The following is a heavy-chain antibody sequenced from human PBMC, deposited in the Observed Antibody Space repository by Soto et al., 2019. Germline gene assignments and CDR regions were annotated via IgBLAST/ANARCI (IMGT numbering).Heavy chain of an antibody. V-gene: IGHV1-69*13. D-gene: IGHD2-15*01. Sequence: GASVKVSCKASGGTFSSYAISWVRQAPGQGLEWMGGIIPIFGTANYAQKFQGRVTITADESTSTAHMELSSLRSEDTAVYYCASSPRGYSDDAFDIWGQGTMVTVSS. J-gene: IGHJ3*02. CDR1: GGTFSSYA. CDR3: ASSPRGYSDDAFDI. CDR2: IIPIFGTA.